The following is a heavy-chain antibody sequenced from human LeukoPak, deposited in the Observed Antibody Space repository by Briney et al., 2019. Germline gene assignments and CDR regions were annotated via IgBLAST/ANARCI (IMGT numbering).Heavy chain of an antibody. CDR1: GGSISSSSYY. D-gene: IGHD2-15*01. V-gene: IGHV4-39*07. CDR3: ARYSTEYCSGGSCYPANTFDI. Sequence: PSETLSLTCSVSGGSISSSSYYWGWIRQPPGKGLEWIGSIYYSGSTYYNPSLKSRVTISVDTSKNQFSLKLSSVTAADTAVYYCARYSTEYCSGGSCYPANTFDIWGQGTMVTVSS. CDR2: IYYSGST. J-gene: IGHJ3*02.